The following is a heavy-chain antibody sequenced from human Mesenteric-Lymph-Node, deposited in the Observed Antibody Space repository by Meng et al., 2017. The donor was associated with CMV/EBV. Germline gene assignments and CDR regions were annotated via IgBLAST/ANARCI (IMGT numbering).Heavy chain of an antibody. D-gene: IGHD2-2*01. CDR1: GFTFSSYG. CDR2: IRYDGSNK. J-gene: IGHJ4*02. V-gene: IGHV3-30*02. Sequence: GESLKISCAASGFTFSSYGMHWVRQAPGKGLEWAAFIRYDGSNKYYADSVKGRFTISRDNSKNTLYLQMNSLRAEDTAVYYCTRHPTCNSPTCSGYWGQGTVVTVSS. CDR3: TRHPTCNSPTCSGY.